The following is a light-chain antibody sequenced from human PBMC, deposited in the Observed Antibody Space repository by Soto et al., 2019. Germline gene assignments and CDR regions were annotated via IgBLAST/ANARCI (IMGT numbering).Light chain of an antibody. J-gene: IGLJ1*01. Sequence: QSVLTQPASVSGSPGQSISISCTGTTGDVGRYNYVSWYQQHPGEAPKLMIYDVSYRPSWVSNRFSGSKSGITASLTISGLQAEDEADYYCNSFTTSSTYVFGTGTKVTVL. CDR2: DVS. CDR1: TGDVGRYNY. V-gene: IGLV2-14*03. CDR3: NSFTTSSTYV.